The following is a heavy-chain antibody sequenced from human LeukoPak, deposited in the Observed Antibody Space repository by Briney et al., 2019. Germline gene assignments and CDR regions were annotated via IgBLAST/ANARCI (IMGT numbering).Heavy chain of an antibody. CDR3: ARQTAMGRSGDY. CDR2: IDPSDSET. CDR1: GYSFSSYW. D-gene: IGHD5-18*01. J-gene: IGHJ4*02. V-gene: IGHV5-51*01. Sequence: GESLKISCKASGYSFSSYWIGWVRQMPGKGLECMGIIDPSDSETRYTPSFQGQVTISVDKSLTPANLQWNSRKASDTAMYYCARQTAMGRSGDYWGQGTLVTVSS.